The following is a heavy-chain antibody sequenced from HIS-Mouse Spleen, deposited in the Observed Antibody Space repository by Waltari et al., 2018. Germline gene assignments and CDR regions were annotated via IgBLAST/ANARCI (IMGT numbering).Heavy chain of an antibody. D-gene: IGHD5-18*01. V-gene: IGHV3-21*01. CDR2: ISSSSSYI. J-gene: IGHJ4*02. CDR1: GFPFSSYS. CDR3: ASNLGSDSYGRGDY. Sequence: EVQLVESGGGLVKPGGSLSLSCAASGFPFSSYSMNWVRQAPGKGLEWVSSISSSSSYIYCADSVKGRFTISRDNAKNSLYLQMNSLRAEDTAVYYCASNLGSDSYGRGDYWGQGTLVTVSS.